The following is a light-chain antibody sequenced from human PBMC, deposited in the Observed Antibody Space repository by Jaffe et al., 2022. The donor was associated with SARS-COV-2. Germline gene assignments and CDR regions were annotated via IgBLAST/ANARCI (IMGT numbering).Light chain of an antibody. CDR2: EGS. V-gene: IGLV2-23*01. CDR3: CSHASSNGYV. Sequence: QSALTQPASVSGSPGQSITISCTGSSSDIGIYNLVSWYQQHPGKAPKLMIYEGSKRPSGVSNRFSGSKSGITASLTISGLQAEDEADYHCCSHASSNGYVFGTGTKVTVL. J-gene: IGLJ1*01. CDR1: SSDIGIYNL.